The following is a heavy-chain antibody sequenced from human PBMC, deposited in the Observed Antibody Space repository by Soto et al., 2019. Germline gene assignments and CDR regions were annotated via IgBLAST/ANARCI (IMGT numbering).Heavy chain of an antibody. CDR2: IYYRGNT. J-gene: IGHJ4*02. CDR3: ASLEGLATISYYFDY. D-gene: IGHD3-9*01. Sequence: QLQLQESGPGLVKPSETLSLTCSVSGDSINSDNYYWGWIRQPPGKGLEWIGSIYYRGNTYYNPAPKSRVTISLDKSKSQCSLKLNPVTPADSAVYFCASLEGLATISYYFDYWGQGTLVTVSS. CDR1: GDSINSDNYY. V-gene: IGHV4-39*01.